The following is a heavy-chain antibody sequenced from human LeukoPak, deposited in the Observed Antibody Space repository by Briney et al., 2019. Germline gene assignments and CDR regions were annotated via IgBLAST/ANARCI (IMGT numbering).Heavy chain of an antibody. Sequence: GGSLKLSCAASGFTFSSYSMNWVRQAPGKGLEWVSSISSSSSYMYYADSVKGRFTISRDNAKNSLYLQMNSLRAEDTAVYYCARDRRPWGQGTLVTVSS. CDR2: ISSSSSYM. CDR3: ARDRRP. J-gene: IGHJ5*02. V-gene: IGHV3-21*01. CDR1: GFTFSSYS.